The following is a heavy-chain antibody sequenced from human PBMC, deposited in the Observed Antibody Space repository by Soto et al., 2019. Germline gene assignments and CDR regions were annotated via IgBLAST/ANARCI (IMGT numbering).Heavy chain of an antibody. D-gene: IGHD6-19*01. CDR3: ARDAFGGWDLGY. J-gene: IGHJ4*02. CDR2: LYYSGST. CDR1: GGSISSGGYY. V-gene: IGHV4-31*03. Sequence: QVQLQESGPGLVKPSQTLSLTCTVSGGSISSGGYYWSWIRQHPGKGLEWIGYLYYSGSTYYNPSLKGRVTISVDTSKSQFSLKLSSVTAADTAVYYCARDAFGGWDLGYWGQGTLVTVSS.